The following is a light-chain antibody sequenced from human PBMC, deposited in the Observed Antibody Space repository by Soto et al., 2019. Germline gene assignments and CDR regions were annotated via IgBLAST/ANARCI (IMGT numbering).Light chain of an antibody. Sequence: ELVLTQSPATLSLSPGERATLSCRASQSVSSYLAWSQQKPGQAPRLLIYDASNRATGIPARFSGSGSGTDFTLTISSLEPDDFAVYYCQQRSNWPPGFGGGTKVEIK. CDR2: DAS. CDR3: QQRSNWPPG. CDR1: QSVSSY. J-gene: IGKJ4*01. V-gene: IGKV3-11*01.